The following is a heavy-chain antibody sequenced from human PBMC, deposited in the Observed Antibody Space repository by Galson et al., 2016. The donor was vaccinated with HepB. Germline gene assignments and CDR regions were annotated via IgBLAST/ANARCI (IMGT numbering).Heavy chain of an antibody. Sequence: SLRLSCAASGFRLEDFAMHWVRQPPGEGLEWVSGISWNSGSAGYADSVKGRFTISRDNSKNTLYPQMHGLRAEDTALYYFAKSGFCTSSTCYRFYYYSGMDVWGQGTTVTVSS. J-gene: IGHJ6*02. CDR1: GFRLEDFA. CDR3: AKSGFCTSSTCYRFYYYSGMDV. CDR2: ISWNSGSA. D-gene: IGHD2-2*01. V-gene: IGHV3-9*01.